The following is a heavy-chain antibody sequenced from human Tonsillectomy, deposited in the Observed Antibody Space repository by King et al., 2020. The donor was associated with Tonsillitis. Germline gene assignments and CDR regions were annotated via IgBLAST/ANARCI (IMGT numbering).Heavy chain of an antibody. D-gene: IGHD3-22*01. CDR3: ARDLRPPPYYYDSSVYRNWFDP. Sequence: QLQESGPGLVKPSETLSLTCTVSGYSISSGYYWGWIRQPPGKGLEWIGSIYHSGSTYYNPSLKSRVTISVDTSKNQFSLKLTSVTAADTAVYYCARDLRPPPYYYDSSVYRNWFDPWGQGTLVTVSS. J-gene: IGHJ5*02. CDR1: GYSISSGYY. CDR2: IYHSGST. V-gene: IGHV4-38-2*02.